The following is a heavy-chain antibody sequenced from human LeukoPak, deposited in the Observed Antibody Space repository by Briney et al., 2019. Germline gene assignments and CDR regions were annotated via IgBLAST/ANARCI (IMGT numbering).Heavy chain of an antibody. D-gene: IGHD3-10*01. V-gene: IGHV3-21*04. Sequence: GGSLRLSCAASGFTFSNAWMSWIRQAPGKGLEWVSSISSSSSYIYYADSVKGRFTISRDNAKNSLYLQMNSLRAEDTAVYYCAHYYGSGTLFDPWGQGTLVTVSS. CDR1: GFTFSNAW. CDR3: AHYYGSGTLFDP. CDR2: ISSSSSYI. J-gene: IGHJ5*02.